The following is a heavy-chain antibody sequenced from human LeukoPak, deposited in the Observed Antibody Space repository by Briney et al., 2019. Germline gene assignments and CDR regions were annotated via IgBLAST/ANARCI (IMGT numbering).Heavy chain of an antibody. CDR3: ARGSLGDYYYYYMDV. CDR2: INPSGGST. CDR1: GYTFTSYY. J-gene: IGHJ6*03. D-gene: IGHD3-16*01. V-gene: IGHV1-46*01. Sequence: ASVKVSCKASGYTFTSYYMHWVRQAPGQGLEWMGIINPSGGSTSYAQKFQGRVTMTRDTSTSTVYMELSSLRSEDTAVYYCARGSLGDYYYYYMDVWGKGTTVTISS.